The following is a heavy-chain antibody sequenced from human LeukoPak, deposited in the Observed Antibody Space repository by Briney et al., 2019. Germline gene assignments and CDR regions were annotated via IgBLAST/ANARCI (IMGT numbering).Heavy chain of an antibody. J-gene: IGHJ6*02. CDR1: GFTFSSYG. Sequence: PGGSLRLSCAASGFTFSSYGMPWVRQAPGKGLEWVAVIWYDGSNKYYADSVKGRFTISRDNSKNTLYLQMNSLRAEDTAVYYCARDRPERYMDVWGQGTTVTVSS. CDR2: IWYDGSNK. CDR3: ARDRPERYMDV. V-gene: IGHV3-33*01. D-gene: IGHD5-24*01.